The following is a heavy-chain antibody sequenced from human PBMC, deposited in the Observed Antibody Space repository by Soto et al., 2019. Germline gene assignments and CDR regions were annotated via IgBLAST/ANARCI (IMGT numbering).Heavy chain of an antibody. CDR3: ARDRYSYGSYYYYGMDV. CDR1: GGSVSSGSYY. Sequence: PSETLSLTCTVSGGSVSSGSYYWSWIRQPPGKGLEWIGYIYYSGSTNYNPSLKSRVTISVDTSKNQFSLKLSSVTAADTAVYYCARDRYSYGSYYYYGMDVWGQGTTVTVSS. D-gene: IGHD5-18*01. CDR2: IYYSGST. V-gene: IGHV4-61*01. J-gene: IGHJ6*02.